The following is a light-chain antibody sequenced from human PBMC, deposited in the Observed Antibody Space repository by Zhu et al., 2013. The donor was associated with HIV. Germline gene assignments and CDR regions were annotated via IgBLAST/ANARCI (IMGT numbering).Light chain of an antibody. CDR3: QVWDKTINQVV. CDR2: DDS. V-gene: IGLV3-21*04. CDR1: NIGDKS. Sequence: SYELTQPPSVSVAPGKTATITCGGDNIGDKSVHWYQQKPGQAPMLVIHDDSDRPSGVPGRFSGSNSGNTATLTITRVEVGDEADYFCQVWDKTINQVVFGGGTKLTVL. J-gene: IGLJ2*01.